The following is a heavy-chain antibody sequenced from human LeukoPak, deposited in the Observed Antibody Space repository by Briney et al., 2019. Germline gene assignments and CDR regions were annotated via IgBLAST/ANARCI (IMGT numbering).Heavy chain of an antibody. Sequence: GGSLRLSCAASGFTFSSYGMHWVRQAPGKGLEWVALIPYDGSHQYYADSVKGRFTISRDNSKNTLYLQMNSLRAEDTAVYYCAKDLGSRAPTGYWGQGTLVTVSS. D-gene: IGHD3-10*01. CDR3: AKDLGSRAPTGY. J-gene: IGHJ4*02. CDR2: IPYDGSHQ. CDR1: GFTFSSYG. V-gene: IGHV3-30*02.